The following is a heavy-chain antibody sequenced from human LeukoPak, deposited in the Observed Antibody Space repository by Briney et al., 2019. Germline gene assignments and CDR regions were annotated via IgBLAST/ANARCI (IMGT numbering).Heavy chain of an antibody. CDR2: ISYDGSNK. CDR3: AKDPGYSSGWYPSPYYYYGMDV. J-gene: IGHJ6*02. V-gene: IGHV3-30*18. D-gene: IGHD6-19*01. CDR1: GFTFSSYG. Sequence: GGSLRLSCAASGFTFSSYGMHWVRQAPGKGLEWVAVISYDGSNKYYADSVKGRFTISRDNSKNTLYLQMNSLRAEDTAVYYCAKDPGYSSGWYPSPYYYYGMDVWGQGTTVTVSS.